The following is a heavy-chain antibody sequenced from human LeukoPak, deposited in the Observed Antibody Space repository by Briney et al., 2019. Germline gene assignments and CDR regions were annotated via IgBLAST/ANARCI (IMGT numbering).Heavy chain of an antibody. Sequence: GGSLRLSCAASGFTVSSNYMSWVRQAPGKGLEWVSVIYSCGSTYYADSVKGRFTISRDNSKNTLYLQMNSLRAEDTAVYYCAKDRDPWGSYYFDYWGQGTLVTVSS. CDR1: GFTVSSNY. D-gene: IGHD3-16*01. CDR2: IYSCGST. V-gene: IGHV3-53*01. CDR3: AKDRDPWGSYYFDY. J-gene: IGHJ4*02.